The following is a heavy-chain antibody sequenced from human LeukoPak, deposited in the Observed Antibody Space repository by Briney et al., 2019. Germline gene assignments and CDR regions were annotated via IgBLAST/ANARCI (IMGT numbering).Heavy chain of an antibody. J-gene: IGHJ4*02. D-gene: IGHD5-24*01. Sequence: ASVKVSRKASGGTFSSYAVSWVRQAPGQGLEWMGRIIPIFGTTNYAQKFQGRVTITTDESTSTAYMELSSLRCEDTAVYYCARDPLDLAIINVWGQGTLVTVSS. CDR2: IIPIFGTT. CDR3: ARDPLDLAIINV. V-gene: IGHV1-69*05. CDR1: GGTFSSYA.